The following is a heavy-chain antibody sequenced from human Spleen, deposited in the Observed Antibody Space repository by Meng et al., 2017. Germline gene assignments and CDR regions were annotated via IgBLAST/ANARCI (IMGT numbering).Heavy chain of an antibody. Sequence: LSLTCAASGFTVSSNYMTWVRQAPGKGLEWVSIIYSAGSTYYADSVKGRFTISRDISTNTLYLQMNSLRPEDTAVYYCARVLRDGYRVHDAFDVWGPGTMVTVSS. CDR3: ARVLRDGYRVHDAFDV. CDR1: GFTVSSNY. V-gene: IGHV3-66*01. CDR2: IYSAGST. J-gene: IGHJ3*01. D-gene: IGHD5-24*01.